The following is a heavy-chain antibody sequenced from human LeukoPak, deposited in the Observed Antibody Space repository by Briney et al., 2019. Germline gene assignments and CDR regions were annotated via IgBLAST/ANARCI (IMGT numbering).Heavy chain of an antibody. V-gene: IGHV3-7*01. CDR2: IKQDGSEK. Sequence: GGSLRLSCAASGFTFSSYWMSWVRQAPGKGLEWVANIKQDGSEKYYVDSVKGRFTISRDNAKNSLYLQMNSLRAEDTAVYYCARDNKFYQGEFDYWGQGTLVTVSS. CDR1: GFTFSSYW. J-gene: IGHJ4*02. CDR3: ARDNKFYQGEFDY.